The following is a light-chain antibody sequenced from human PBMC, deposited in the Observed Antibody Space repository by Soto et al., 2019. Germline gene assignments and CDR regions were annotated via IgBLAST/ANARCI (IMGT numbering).Light chain of an antibody. CDR3: QQYNNWPRT. CDR2: PAS. CDR1: QSVNSN. V-gene: IGKV3-15*01. J-gene: IGKJ1*01. Sequence: EIVMTQSPATLSVPPGERTTLSWRAGQSVNSNLAWYQQKPGQAPRLLIYPASTRATGIPARFSGSGSGTDFTLTISGLQSEDFAVYYCQQYNNWPRTFGQGTKVDIK.